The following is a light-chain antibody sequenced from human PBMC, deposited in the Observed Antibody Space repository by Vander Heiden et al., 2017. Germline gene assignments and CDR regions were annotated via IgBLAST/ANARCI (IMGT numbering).Light chain of an antibody. Sequence: QSVLTQPPSVSGAPGQRVTISCTGSSSNIGAGYDVHWYQQLPGTAPKLLIYGNSNRPSGVPDRFSGSKSGTSASLAITGLQAEDEADYYCQSYDSSLSSYVLGTGTKV. V-gene: IGLV1-40*01. CDR2: GNS. CDR3: QSYDSSLSSYV. J-gene: IGLJ1*01. CDR1: SSNIGAGYD.